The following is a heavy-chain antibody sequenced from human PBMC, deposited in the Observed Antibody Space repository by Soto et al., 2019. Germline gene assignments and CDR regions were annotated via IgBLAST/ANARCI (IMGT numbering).Heavy chain of an antibody. CDR3: ARLGFGEFNYYYGMDV. Sequence: PSETLSLTCAVSGGSISSSNWWSWVRQPPGKGLEWIGEIYHSGSTNYNPSLKSRVTISVDKSKNQFSLKLSSVTAADTAVYYCARLGFGEFNYYYGMDVWGQGTTVTVSS. CDR1: GGSISSSNW. D-gene: IGHD3-10*01. J-gene: IGHJ6*02. CDR2: IYHSGST. V-gene: IGHV4-4*02.